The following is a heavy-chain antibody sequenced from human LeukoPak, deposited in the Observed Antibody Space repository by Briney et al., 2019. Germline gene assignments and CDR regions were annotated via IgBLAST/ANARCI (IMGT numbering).Heavy chain of an antibody. Sequence: PSETLSLTCTVSGGSININTYYWGWIRQPPGKGLEWIGSIYYSGSTYYNPSLKSRVTISVDTSKNQFSLKLSSVTAADTAVYYCARALGRSYDILTGRGNWFDPWGQGTLVTVSS. V-gene: IGHV4-39*07. CDR2: IYYSGST. J-gene: IGHJ5*02. CDR3: ARALGRSYDILTGRGNWFDP. CDR1: GGSININTYY. D-gene: IGHD3-9*01.